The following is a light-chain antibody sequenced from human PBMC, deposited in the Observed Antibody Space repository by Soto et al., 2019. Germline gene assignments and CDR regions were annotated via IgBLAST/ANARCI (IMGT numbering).Light chain of an antibody. V-gene: IGLV2-14*01. CDR1: SSDVGGYDY. Sequence: QSALNQPASVYGSTGRSITVSCTGTSSDVGGYDYVSWYQQHPGNAPKLLISDVTNRPSGVSNRFSGSKSGNTASLTISGLQTEDEADYYCTSYTSSSTYVFGTGTKVTVL. CDR2: DVT. CDR3: TSYTSSSTYV. J-gene: IGLJ1*01.